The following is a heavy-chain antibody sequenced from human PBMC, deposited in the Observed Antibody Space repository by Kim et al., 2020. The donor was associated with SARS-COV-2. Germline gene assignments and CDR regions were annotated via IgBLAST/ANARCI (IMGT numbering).Heavy chain of an antibody. J-gene: IGHJ4*02. V-gene: IGHV3-7*01. CDR2: INQGGTEK. CDR3: ARTHYGDYV. CDR1: GFTFSTYW. Sequence: GGSLRLSCAASGFTFSTYWMTWVRQAPGKGLEWVANINQGGTEKYYVDSVKGRFTISRDNAKNSLFFDVNSLRVEDTAVYYCARTHYGDYVWGQGTLVTVSS. D-gene: IGHD4-17*01.